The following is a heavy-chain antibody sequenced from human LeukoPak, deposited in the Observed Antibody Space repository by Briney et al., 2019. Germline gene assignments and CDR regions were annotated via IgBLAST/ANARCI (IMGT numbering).Heavy chain of an antibody. CDR1: GFTFSMYW. J-gene: IGHJ3*02. Sequence: GGSLRLSCAASGFTFSMYWMSWVRQAPGKGLEWVANIKEDGSEKYYVDSVKGRFTISRDNAKNSVYLQMNSLRAEDTAVYYCARRPIRADIWGQGTMVIVSS. CDR2: IKEDGSEK. V-gene: IGHV3-7*05. CDR3: ARRPIRADI.